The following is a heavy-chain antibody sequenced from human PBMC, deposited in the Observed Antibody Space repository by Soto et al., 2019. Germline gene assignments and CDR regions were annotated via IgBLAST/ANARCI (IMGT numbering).Heavy chain of an antibody. CDR3: AYVDTAMVRDPIAAAGIA. J-gene: IGHJ5*02. Sequence: HPGGSLRLSCAASGFTFSSYAMSWVRQAPGKGLEWVSAISGSGGSTYYADSVKGRFTISRDNSKNTLYLQMNSLRAEDTAVYYCAYVDTAMVRDPIAAAGIAWGQGTLVTVSS. CDR1: GFTFSSYA. CDR2: ISGSGGST. D-gene: IGHD5-18*01. V-gene: IGHV3-23*01.